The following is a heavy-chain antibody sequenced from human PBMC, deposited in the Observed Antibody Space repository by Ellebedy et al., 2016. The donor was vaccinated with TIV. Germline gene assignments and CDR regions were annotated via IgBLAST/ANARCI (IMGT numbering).Heavy chain of an antibody. V-gene: IGHV3-30*04. CDR1: GFTFSTYA. CDR3: ARGLGWDNEY. D-gene: IGHD6-19*01. J-gene: IGHJ4*02. Sequence: GGSLRLSXAASGFTFSTYAIHWVRQAPGKGLEWAAVISNDGSNKYYADSVKGRFTISRDNSKNTLYVQMNSLRAEDTAVYYCARGLGWDNEYWGQGTLVTVSS. CDR2: ISNDGSNK.